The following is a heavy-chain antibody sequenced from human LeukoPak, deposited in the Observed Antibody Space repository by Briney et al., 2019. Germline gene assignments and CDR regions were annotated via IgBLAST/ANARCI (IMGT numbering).Heavy chain of an antibody. Sequence: PSETLSLTCAGSDDSIKDYYWSWIRQPAGKGLEWIGRIYTTGSTNYNPSLKSRVTMSIDMSKNQFSLNLSSVTAADTAVYYCARGGEWSYDYWGQGTLVTVSS. D-gene: IGHD3-3*01. CDR2: IYTTGST. V-gene: IGHV4-4*07. CDR3: ARGGEWSYDY. J-gene: IGHJ4*02. CDR1: DDSIKDYY.